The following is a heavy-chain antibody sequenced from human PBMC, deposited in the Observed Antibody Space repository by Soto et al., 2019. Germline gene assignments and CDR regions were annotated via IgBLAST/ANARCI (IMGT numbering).Heavy chain of an antibody. Sequence: LRLSCLASGFTFSDYAMTWVRHVPGRGLEWVASLDGAGGSTYYADSVRGRFTISRDNSQNTLFLQMKRLTVDDTAIYYCTAPRDEYGSGVSWFTYGMDIWGQGTTVTVSS. CDR3: TAPRDEYGSGVSWFTYGMDI. J-gene: IGHJ6*02. CDR2: LDGAGGST. CDR1: GFTFSDYA. D-gene: IGHD3-10*01. V-gene: IGHV3-23*01.